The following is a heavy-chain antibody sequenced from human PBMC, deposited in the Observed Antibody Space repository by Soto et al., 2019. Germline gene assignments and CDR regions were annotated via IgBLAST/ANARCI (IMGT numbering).Heavy chain of an antibody. J-gene: IGHJ4*02. CDR2: IYYSGST. CDR1: GGSISSSSYY. V-gene: IGHV4-39*01. D-gene: IGHD5-12*01. CDR3: ARHLGPNAIVASNETGEFWYYFDY. Sequence: PSETLSLTCTVSGGSISSSSYYWGWIRQPPGKGLEWIGSIYYSGSTYYNPSLKSRVTISVDTSKNQFSLKLSSVTAADTAVYYCARHLGPNAIVASNETGEFWYYFDYWGQGTLVTVSS.